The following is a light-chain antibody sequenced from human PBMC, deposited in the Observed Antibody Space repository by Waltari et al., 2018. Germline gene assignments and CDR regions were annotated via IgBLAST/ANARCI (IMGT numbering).Light chain of an antibody. CDR1: QSVSIY. Sequence: IVLTQSPATLSLSPGERATLSCRASQSVSIYLAWYQQKPGRSPRLLIYDTSNRAAGVPARFTGSGSGTDFTLTISRLEPDDFAVYYCQQRRHWPSYTFGQGTRLEIK. J-gene: IGKJ2*01. CDR3: QQRRHWPSYT. CDR2: DTS. V-gene: IGKV3-11*01.